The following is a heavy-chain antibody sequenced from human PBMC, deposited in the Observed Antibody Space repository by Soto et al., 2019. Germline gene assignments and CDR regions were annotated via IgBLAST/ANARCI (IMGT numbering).Heavy chain of an antibody. Sequence: PGGSLRLSCAASGFTFGSYSMDWVRQAPGKGLEWVSSISSGSSYIYYADSVKGRFTISRDNAKNSLYLQMNSLRAEDMAVYYCARQIIRYAHGAHDYWGTGTLVTLS. CDR3: ARQIIRYAHGAHDY. CDR1: GFTFGSYS. V-gene: IGHV3-21*04. CDR2: ISSGSSYI. J-gene: IGHJ4*02. D-gene: IGHD5-12*01.